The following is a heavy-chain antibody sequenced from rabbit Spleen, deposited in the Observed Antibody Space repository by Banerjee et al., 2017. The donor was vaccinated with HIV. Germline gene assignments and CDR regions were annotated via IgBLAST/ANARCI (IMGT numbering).Heavy chain of an antibody. D-gene: IGHD2-1*01. J-gene: IGHJ3*01. CDR2: INAVTGKA. CDR3: ARGLNGDISRLDL. V-gene: IGHV1S40*01. CDR1: GVSFSASSY. Sequence: QSLEESGGDLVKPGASLTLTCTASGVSFSASSYMCWVRQAPGKGLEWIACINAVTGKAVYASWAKGRFTFSKTSSTTVTLQMTSLTAADTATYFCARGLNGDISRLDLWGPGTLVTVS.